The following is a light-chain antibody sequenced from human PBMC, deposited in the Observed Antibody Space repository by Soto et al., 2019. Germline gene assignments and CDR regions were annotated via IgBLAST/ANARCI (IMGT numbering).Light chain of an antibody. CDR1: QSISGN. CDR3: QQYNNWPLT. Sequence: SPATLSVSPGERATLSCRASQSISGNLAWYQQKPGQAPRLLMYGTFTRATGIPARFSGSGSGTGTEFTLTITSLQSEDFAVYYCQQYNNWPLTFGGGTKVDIK. CDR2: GTF. J-gene: IGKJ4*01. V-gene: IGKV3-15*01.